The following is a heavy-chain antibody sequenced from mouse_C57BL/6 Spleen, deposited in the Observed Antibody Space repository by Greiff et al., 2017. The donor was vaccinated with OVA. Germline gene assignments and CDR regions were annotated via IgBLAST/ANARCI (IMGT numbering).Heavy chain of an antibody. CDR2: INSDGGST. V-gene: IGHV5-2*01. D-gene: IGHD4-1*01. J-gene: IGHJ4*01. Sequence: EVQRVESGGGLVQPGESLKLSCESNEYEFPSHDMSWVRKTPETRLALVAAINSDGGSTYYPDTMERRFIISRDNTKKTLYLQMSSLRSEDTALYYCARQGWDGAMDYWGQGTSVTVSS. CDR3: ARQGWDGAMDY. CDR1: EYEFPSHD.